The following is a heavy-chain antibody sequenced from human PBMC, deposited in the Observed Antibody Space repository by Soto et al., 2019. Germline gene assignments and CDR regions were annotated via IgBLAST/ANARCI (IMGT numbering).Heavy chain of an antibody. D-gene: IGHD5-12*01. CDR3: ARDLRYSGYDYYYGMDV. CDR1: GYTFTSYG. Sequence: ASVKVSCKASGYTFTSYGISWVRQAPGQGLEWMGWISAYNGNTNYAQKLQGRVTMTTDTSTSTAYMELRSLRSDDTAVYYCARDLRYSGYDYYYGMDVWGQGTTVTVSS. J-gene: IGHJ6*02. V-gene: IGHV1-18*01. CDR2: ISAYNGNT.